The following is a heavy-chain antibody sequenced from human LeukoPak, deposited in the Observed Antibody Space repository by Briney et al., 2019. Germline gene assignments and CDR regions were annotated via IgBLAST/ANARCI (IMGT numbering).Heavy chain of an antibody. Sequence: GGSLRLSCAASGFTFSSYAMHGVRQAPGKGLGWVAVISYDGSNTYYADSVKGRFTISRDNSKNTLSLQMNSMRAEDMAVYYCARDRAYYDVWSGYHGWAQGTLVTVSS. J-gene: IGHJ4*02. CDR2: ISYDGSNT. D-gene: IGHD3-3*01. V-gene: IGHV3-30-3*01. CDR3: ARDRAYYDVWSGYHG. CDR1: GFTFSSYA.